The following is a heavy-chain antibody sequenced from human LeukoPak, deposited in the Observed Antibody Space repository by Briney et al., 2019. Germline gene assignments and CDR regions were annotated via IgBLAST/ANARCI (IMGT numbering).Heavy chain of an antibody. CDR3: ARGVNYGSGSYYLSPWFDP. D-gene: IGHD3-10*01. V-gene: IGHV4-30-2*01. CDR2: IYHSGST. Sequence: SETLSLTCAVSGGSISRGGYSWSWIRQPPGKGLEWIGYIYHSGSTYYNPSLKSRVTISVARSKNQFSLKLSSVTAADTAVYYCARGVNYGSGSYYLSPWFDPWGQGTLVTVSS. J-gene: IGHJ5*02. CDR1: GGSISRGGYS.